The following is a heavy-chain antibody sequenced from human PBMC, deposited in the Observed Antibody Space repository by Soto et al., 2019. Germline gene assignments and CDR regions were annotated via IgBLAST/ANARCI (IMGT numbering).Heavy chain of an antibody. V-gene: IGHV1-18*01. D-gene: IGHD3-3*01. CDR3: VKIGIFGLVIRPYYMYV. CDR1: GYIFTSYG. Sequence: QVQLVQSGAEVKKPGASVKVSCKASGYIFTSYGIAWVRQAPGQGLEWMGWINGKNGDTNYAQKVQGRVTMTKDTSTSTAYMELRSLRSDDTAVYYCVKIGIFGLVIRPYYMYVWGNGTTVTVSS. J-gene: IGHJ6*03. CDR2: INGKNGDT.